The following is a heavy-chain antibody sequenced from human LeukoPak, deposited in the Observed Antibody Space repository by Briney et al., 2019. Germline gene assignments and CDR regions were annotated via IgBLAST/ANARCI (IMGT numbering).Heavy chain of an antibody. J-gene: IGHJ4*02. CDR2: IYSGGST. CDR3: AMMGELSLYFDC. Sequence: GGSLRLSCAASGFTVSSNYMSWVRQALGKGLEWVSVIYSGGSTYYADSVKGRFTISRDNSKNTLYLQMNSLRAEDTAVYYCAMMGELSLYFDCWGQGTLVTVSS. D-gene: IGHD3-16*02. V-gene: IGHV3-53*01. CDR1: GFTVSSNY.